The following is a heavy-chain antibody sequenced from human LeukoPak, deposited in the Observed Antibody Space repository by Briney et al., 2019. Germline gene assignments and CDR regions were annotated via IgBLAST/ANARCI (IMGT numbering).Heavy chain of an antibody. J-gene: IGHJ3*01. CDR1: GLTFSSYA. CDR2: ISSSSSTI. V-gene: IGHV3-48*01. Sequence: PGGSLRLSCAASGLTFSSYAMSWVRQAPGKGLEWVSYISSSSSTIYYADSVKGRFTISRDNAKNSLYLKMNSLRAEDTAVYYCARDLSNWGQGTMVTVSS. CDR3: ARDLSN.